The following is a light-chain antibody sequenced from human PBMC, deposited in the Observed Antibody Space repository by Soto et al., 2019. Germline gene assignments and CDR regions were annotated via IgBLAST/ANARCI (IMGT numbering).Light chain of an antibody. V-gene: IGKV3-20*01. CDR1: QSVSSSY. Sequence: EIVLTQSPGTLSLSPGERATLSCRASQSVSSSYLAWYQQKPGQAPRLLIYGASSRATGIPDSFSGSGSGTDFPLTISRLEPEDFAVYYCQQYGSSRTFGQGTKVDIK. CDR2: GAS. J-gene: IGKJ1*01. CDR3: QQYGSSRT.